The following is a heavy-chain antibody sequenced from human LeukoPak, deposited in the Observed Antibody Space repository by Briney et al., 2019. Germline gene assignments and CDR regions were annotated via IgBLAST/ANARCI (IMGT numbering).Heavy chain of an antibody. Sequence: SETLSLICNVSGGSISRYYWSWIRQPAGKGLEWIGRFYTSGSSNYNPSLKSRVTMSVDTSKNQFSLNLSSVIAADTAVYYCARDSNGDRSFDYWGQGTLVTVSS. J-gene: IGHJ4*02. CDR2: FYTSGSS. D-gene: IGHD4-17*01. CDR1: GGSISRYY. V-gene: IGHV4-4*07. CDR3: ARDSNGDRSFDY.